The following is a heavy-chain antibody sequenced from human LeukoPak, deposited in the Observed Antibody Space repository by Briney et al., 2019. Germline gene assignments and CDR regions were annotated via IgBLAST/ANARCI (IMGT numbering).Heavy chain of an antibody. CDR2: ITSNSGNI. D-gene: IGHD2-21*02. J-gene: IGHJ4*02. CDR1: GFTFSNYH. Sequence: GGSLRLSCAASGFTFSNYHMNWVRQAPGKGLEWVSYITSNSGNIYYADSVKGRFTISRDNSKNTLYLQMNSLRAEDTAVYYCAKDPDEWVVTYWGQGTLVTVSS. CDR3: AKDPDEWVVTY. V-gene: IGHV3-48*01.